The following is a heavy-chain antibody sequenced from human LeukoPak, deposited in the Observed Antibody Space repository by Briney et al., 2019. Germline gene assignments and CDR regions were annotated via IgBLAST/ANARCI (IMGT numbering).Heavy chain of an antibody. Sequence: SETLSLTCTVSGGSISSSSAYWGWIRQPPGKGLEWIGSIYYSKNTYYNPSLKSRVTMSADTSKNQFSLTLGSVSATDTAVYYCVSPRGFSYGYFDYWGQGTLVTASS. D-gene: IGHD5-18*01. CDR1: GGSISSSSAY. CDR2: IYYSKNT. J-gene: IGHJ4*02. V-gene: IGHV4-39*01. CDR3: VSPRGFSYGYFDY.